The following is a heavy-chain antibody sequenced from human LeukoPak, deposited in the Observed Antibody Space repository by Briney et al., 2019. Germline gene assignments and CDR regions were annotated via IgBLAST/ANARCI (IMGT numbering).Heavy chain of an antibody. V-gene: IGHV1-69*01. CDR2: IIRIFGTA. CDR1: GGTFSSYA. CDR3: ARNRITIFGVVIIPNNWFDP. D-gene: IGHD3-3*01. Sequence: SVKVSCKASGGTFSSYAISWVRQAPGQGLEWMGGIIRIFGTANYAQKFQGRVTITADESTSTAYMELSSLRSEDTAVYYCARNRITIFGVVIIPNNWFDPWGQGTLVTVSS. J-gene: IGHJ5*02.